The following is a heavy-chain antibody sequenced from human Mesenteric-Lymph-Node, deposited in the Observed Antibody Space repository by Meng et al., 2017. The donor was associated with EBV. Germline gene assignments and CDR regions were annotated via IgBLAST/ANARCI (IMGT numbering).Heavy chain of an antibody. Sequence: QGQLWQAVAEVKKPGASVKVSCKTSGYTFTGYNINWVRQATGQGLEWMGWINVISGNTGYAQKFQGRITMTRDTSISTAYMELSSLGSDDTAVYYCARVGNAGAEYSQHWGQGTLVTVSS. CDR1: GYTFTGYN. CDR3: ARVGNAGAEYSQH. V-gene: IGHV1-8*01. D-gene: IGHD1-1*01. CDR2: INVISGNT. J-gene: IGHJ1*01.